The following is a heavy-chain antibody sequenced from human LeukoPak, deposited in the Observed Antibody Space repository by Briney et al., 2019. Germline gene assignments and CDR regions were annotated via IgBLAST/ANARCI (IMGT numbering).Heavy chain of an antibody. Sequence: PGGSLRLSCAASGFTVSSNYMSWVRQAPGKGLEWVSVIYSGGSTYYADSVKGRFTISRDNSKNTLYLQMNSLRAEDTAVYYCASTSYYDSSGYRRDYYYMDVWGKGTTVTISS. J-gene: IGHJ6*03. CDR1: GFTVSSNY. CDR2: IYSGGST. V-gene: IGHV3-53*01. CDR3: ASTSYYDSSGYRRDYYYMDV. D-gene: IGHD3-22*01.